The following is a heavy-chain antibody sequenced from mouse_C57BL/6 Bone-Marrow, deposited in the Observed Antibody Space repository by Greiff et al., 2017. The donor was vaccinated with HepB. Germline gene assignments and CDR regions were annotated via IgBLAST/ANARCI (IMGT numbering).Heavy chain of an antibody. CDR3: ARRGLPYYFDY. CDR2: IDPSDSET. J-gene: IGHJ2*01. D-gene: IGHD2-4*01. CDR1: GYTFTSYW. V-gene: IGHV1-52*01. Sequence: VKLQQPGAELVRPGSSVKLSCKASGYTFTSYWMHWVKQRPIQGLEWIGNIDPSDSETHYNQKFKDKATLTVDKSSSTAYMQLSSLTSEDSAVYYCARRGLPYYFDYWGQGTTLTVSS.